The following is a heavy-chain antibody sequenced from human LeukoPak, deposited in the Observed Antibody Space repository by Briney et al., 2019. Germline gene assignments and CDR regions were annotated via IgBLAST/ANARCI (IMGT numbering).Heavy chain of an antibody. V-gene: IGHV4-39*01. CDR1: GGSISSSSYY. CDR3: PRHPPLWDSRGYYRDSYFDY. J-gene: IGHJ4*02. D-gene: IGHD3-22*01. CDR2: IYYSGST. Sequence: PSETLSLTCTVSGGSISSSSYYWGWIRQPPGKGLEWIGSIYYSGSTYYNPSLKSRVTISVDTSKNQFSLKLSSVTAADTSVYYCPRHPPLWDSRGYYRDSYFDYWGQGTLVTVSS.